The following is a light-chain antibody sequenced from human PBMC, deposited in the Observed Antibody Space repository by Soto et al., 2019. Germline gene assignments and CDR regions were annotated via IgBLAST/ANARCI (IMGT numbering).Light chain of an antibody. Sequence: EIVLTQSPATLSLSPGDRATLSCRASQSFSTYLAWYQQKPGQPPRLLIDDTSIRATGIPGRFSGSGSGTDFTLTISSLEPEAFAVYFCQQRTNWLNSFGQGTRLESK. J-gene: IGKJ5*01. CDR1: QSFSTY. V-gene: IGKV3-11*01. CDR2: DTS. CDR3: QQRTNWLNS.